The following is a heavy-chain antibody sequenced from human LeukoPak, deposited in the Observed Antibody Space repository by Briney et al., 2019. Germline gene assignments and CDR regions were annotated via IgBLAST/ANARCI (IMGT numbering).Heavy chain of an antibody. CDR3: AKESGTYYYFDY. CDR1: GFTFDDYH. J-gene: IGHJ4*02. CDR2: LSWNSQSI. Sequence: GRSLRLSCAASGFTFDDYHIHWVRQAPGKGLEWVAGLSWNSQSIGYADSVKGRFTISRDIAKNSLYLQMNNLRVEDTASYYCAKESGTYYYFDYWGQGTLVTVSS. V-gene: IGHV3-9*01. D-gene: IGHD1-26*01.